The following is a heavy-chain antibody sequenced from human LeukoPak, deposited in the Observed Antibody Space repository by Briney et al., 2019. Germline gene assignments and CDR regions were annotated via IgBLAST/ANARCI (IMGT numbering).Heavy chain of an antibody. CDR1: GFSFSSYG. V-gene: IGHV3-30*02. J-gene: IGHJ6*03. CDR2: IRSDGSNK. D-gene: IGHD6-13*01. Sequence: PGGSLRLSCAGSGFSFSSYGMHWVRQAPGKGLEWMAFIRSDGSNKYYADSVKGRFTISRDNAKNSLYLQMNSLRAEDTAVYYCARTYLAAAIAMDVWGKGTTVTVSS. CDR3: ARTYLAAAIAMDV.